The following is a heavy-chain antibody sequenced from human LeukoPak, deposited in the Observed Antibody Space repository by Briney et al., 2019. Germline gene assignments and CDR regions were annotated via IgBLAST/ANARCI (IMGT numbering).Heavy chain of an antibody. CDR2: ISSTGSYI. D-gene: IGHD1-1*01. CDR3: TRVAQSGPMGWFDP. Sequence: PGGSLRLSCAASGFNLNSYMLNWVRQAPGKGLEWVSSISSTGSYIYYADSVKGRFTISRDNPGNVVYLQMDSLRAEDTAVYYCTRVAQSGPMGWFDPWGQGTLVTVSS. J-gene: IGHJ5*02. CDR1: GFNLNSYM. V-gene: IGHV3-21*01.